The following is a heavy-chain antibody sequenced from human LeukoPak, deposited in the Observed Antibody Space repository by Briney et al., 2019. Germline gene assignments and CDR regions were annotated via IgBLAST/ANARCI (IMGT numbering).Heavy chain of an antibody. D-gene: IGHD1-1*01. CDR2: INTDGSST. CDR3: ARENEGSLHDAFDI. V-gene: IGHV3-74*01. J-gene: IGHJ3*02. Sequence: GGSLRVFCAASGFTFSSYWMHWVRQAPGKGLVWVSRINTDGSSTSYADSVKGRFTISRDNAKNTLYLQMNSLRAEDTAVYYCARENEGSLHDAFDIWGQGTMVTVSS. CDR1: GFTFSSYW.